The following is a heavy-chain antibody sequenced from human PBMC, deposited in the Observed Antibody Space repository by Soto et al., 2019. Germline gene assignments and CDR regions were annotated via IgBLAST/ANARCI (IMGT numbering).Heavy chain of an antibody. CDR1: GGSISSYY. CDR2: IYTSGST. CDR3: ARDDNCSGGSCYFDY. V-gene: IGHV4-4*07. J-gene: IGHJ4*02. D-gene: IGHD2-15*01. Sequence: KPSETLSLTCTVSGGSISSYYWSWIRQPAGKGLEWIGRIYTSGSTNYNPSLKSRVTMSVDTSKNQFSLKLSSVTAADTAVYYCARDDNCSGGSCYFDYWGQGTLVTVSS.